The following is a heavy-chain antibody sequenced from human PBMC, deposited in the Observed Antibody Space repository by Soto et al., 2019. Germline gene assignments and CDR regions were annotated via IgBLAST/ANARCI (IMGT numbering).Heavy chain of an antibody. D-gene: IGHD3-9*01. J-gene: IGHJ4*02. Sequence: SETLSLTCTVSGGSMSNYYWSWIRQPAGKGLEWIGRIYTTGSTHYNPSLKSRVTLSIDMSKNQFSLKLNSVTAADTAVYYCARELPSIYEILTGHSDHWGQGTLVTVSS. V-gene: IGHV4-4*07. CDR2: IYTTGST. CDR3: ARELPSIYEILTGHSDH. CDR1: GGSMSNYY.